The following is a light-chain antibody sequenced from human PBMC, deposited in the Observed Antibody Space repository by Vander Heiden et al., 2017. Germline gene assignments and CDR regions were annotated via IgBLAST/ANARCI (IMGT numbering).Light chain of an antibody. Sequence: IVLTESPSTLSFSPGERPTHSCRSSQSVSSTYLAWYQQKPGQALRLFMYGAYSRGTGIPGRCSGSGYGTDFTSSISRLEPEDFAGCQYQQYGRTFGQGTKVEIK. CDR1: QSVSSTY. CDR3: QQYGRT. V-gene: IGKV3-20*01. CDR2: GAY. J-gene: IGKJ2*01.